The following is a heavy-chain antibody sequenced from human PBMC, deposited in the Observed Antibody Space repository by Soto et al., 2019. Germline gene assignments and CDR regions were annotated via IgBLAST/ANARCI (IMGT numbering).Heavy chain of an antibody. J-gene: IGHJ6*02. CDR3: ATQDIVVVIDV. V-gene: IGHV4-30-4*01. Sequence: SETLSLTCTVSGGSISSGDYYWSWIRQPPGKGLEWIGYIYYSGSTYYTPSLKSRVTISVDTSKNQFSLKLSSVTAADTAVYYCATQDIVVVIDVWRQGTSVTVSS. CDR1: GGSISSGDYY. D-gene: IGHD2-2*01. CDR2: IYYSGST.